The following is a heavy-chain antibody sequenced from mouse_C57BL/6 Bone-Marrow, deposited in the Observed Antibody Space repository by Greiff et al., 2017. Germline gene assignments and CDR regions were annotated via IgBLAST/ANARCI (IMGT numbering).Heavy chain of an antibody. D-gene: IGHD2-4*01. CDR2: IYPRSGNT. V-gene: IGHV1-81*01. CDR3: ARSPYWYDYDY. J-gene: IGHJ2*01. CDR1: GYTFTSYG. Sequence: VQLQQSGAELARPGASVKLSCKASGYTFTSYGISWVKQRTGQGLEWIGEIYPRSGNTYYNEQFKGTATLASDKSSSTAYMELRSLTSEDSAVYFCARSPYWYDYDYWGQGTTLTVSS.